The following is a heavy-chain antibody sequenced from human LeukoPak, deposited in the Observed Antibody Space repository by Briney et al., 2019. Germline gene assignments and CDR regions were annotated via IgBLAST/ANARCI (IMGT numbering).Heavy chain of an antibody. V-gene: IGHV4-59*08. Sequence: SETLSLTCTVSGGSIRNDYWSWIRQPPGKGLEWIGYIYYTGSTNYSPSLKNRVTMSLDTSRKKFSLKVNSLTAADTAVYYCARHGADSGWQYFQHWGQGTLVTVSS. CDR3: ARHGADSGWQYFQH. CDR1: GGSIRNDY. J-gene: IGHJ1*01. D-gene: IGHD6-19*01. CDR2: IYYTGST.